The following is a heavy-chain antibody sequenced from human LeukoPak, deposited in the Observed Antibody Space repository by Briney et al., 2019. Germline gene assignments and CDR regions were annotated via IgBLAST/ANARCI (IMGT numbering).Heavy chain of an antibody. CDR3: VRAMATIRFRFDY. D-gene: IGHD5-24*01. J-gene: IGHJ4*02. V-gene: IGHV1-46*01. Sequence: GASVKVSCKASGYTFTSYYMHWVRQAPGQGLEWMGIINPSGGSTSYAQKFQGRVTMTRDMSTSTVYMELSSLRSEDTAVYYCVRAMATIRFRFDYWGQGTLVTVSS. CDR1: GYTFTSYY. CDR2: INPSGGST.